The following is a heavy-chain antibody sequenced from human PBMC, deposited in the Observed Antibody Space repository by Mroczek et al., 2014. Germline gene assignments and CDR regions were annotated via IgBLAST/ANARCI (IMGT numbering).Heavy chain of an antibody. D-gene: IGHD3-22*01. J-gene: IGHJ4*02. Sequence: VQLQQSGPGLVKPSQTLSLTCTVSGGSISSGSYYWSWIRQPAGKGLEWIGRIYSSGSTNYNPSLKSRVTMSVDTSKNQFSLKLSSVTAADTAVYYCARENDRGDYWGQGTLVTVSS. CDR2: IYSSGST. CDR1: GGSISSGSYY. V-gene: IGHV4-61*02. CDR3: ARENDRGDY.